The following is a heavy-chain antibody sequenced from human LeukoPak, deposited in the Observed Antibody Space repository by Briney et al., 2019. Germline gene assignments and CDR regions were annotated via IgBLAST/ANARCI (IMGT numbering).Heavy chain of an antibody. CDR1: GYTLTELS. D-gene: IGHD2-2*02. J-gene: IGHJ2*01. CDR2: FDPEDGET. CDR3: ATADIVVVPAAIPNWYFDL. Sequence: ASVKVSCKVSGYTLTELSMHWVRQAPGKGLEWMGGFDPEDGETIYAQKFQGRVTMTEDTSTDTAYMELSSLRSEDTAVYYCATADIVVVPAAIPNWYFDLWGRGTLVTVSS. V-gene: IGHV1-24*01.